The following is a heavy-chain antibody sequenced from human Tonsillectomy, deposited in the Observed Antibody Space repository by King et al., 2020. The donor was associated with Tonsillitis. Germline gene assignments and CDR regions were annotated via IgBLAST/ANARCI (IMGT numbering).Heavy chain of an antibody. CDR1: GGSFSGYY. J-gene: IGHJ5*02. V-gene: IGHV4-34*01. Sequence: VQLQQWGAGLLKPSETLSLTCAVYGGSFSGYYWSWIRQPPGKGLEWIGEINHSGSTNYNPSLKSRVTISVDTPKNQFSLKLSSVTAADTAVYYCAREAGIAAAGDWFDPWGQGTLVTVSS. CDR3: AREAGIAAAGDWFDP. D-gene: IGHD6-13*01. CDR2: INHSGST.